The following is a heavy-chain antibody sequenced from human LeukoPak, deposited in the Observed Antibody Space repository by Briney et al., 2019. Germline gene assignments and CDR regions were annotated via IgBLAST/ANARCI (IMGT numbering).Heavy chain of an antibody. CDR1: GFTFSSYG. D-gene: IGHD2-21*02. V-gene: IGHV3-30*02. J-gene: IGHJ4*02. Sequence: PGGSLRLSCAASGFTFSSYGMHWVRQAPGKGLEWVAFIRYDGSNKYYADSVKGRLTISRGNSKNTLYLQMNSLRAEDTAVYYCAKDHRAYCGGDCVDFGYWGQGTLVTVSS. CDR3: AKDHRAYCGGDCVDFGY. CDR2: IRYDGSNK.